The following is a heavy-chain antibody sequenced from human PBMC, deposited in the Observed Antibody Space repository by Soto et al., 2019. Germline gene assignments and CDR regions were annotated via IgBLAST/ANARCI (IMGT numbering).Heavy chain of an antibody. J-gene: IGHJ4*02. CDR1: GYTFINYY. D-gene: IGHD4-17*01. Sequence: ASVKVSFKASGYTFINYYMHWVRQAPGQGFEWMGRISPKSGGTNYAQKFQGRVSMTWDTSLKTAYMELSSLRSEDTAVYYCATDDDYGDYNFDYWGQGTLVTVSS. CDR3: ATDDDYGDYNFDY. V-gene: IGHV1-2*02. CDR2: ISPKSGGT.